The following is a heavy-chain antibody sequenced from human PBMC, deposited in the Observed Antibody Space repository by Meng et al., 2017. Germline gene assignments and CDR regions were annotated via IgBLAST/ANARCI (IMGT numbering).Heavy chain of an antibody. J-gene: IGHJ5*02. V-gene: IGHV1-69*06. CDR1: GGTFSSYA. D-gene: IGHD3-3*01. Sequence: SVKVSCKASGGTFSSYAISWVLQAPGQGLEWMGGIIPIFGTANYAQKFQGRVTITADNSTSTAYMELSSLRSEDTAVYYCARGREFWSGYCLQNPLESWFDPWGQGTLVTVSS. CDR3: ARGREFWSGYCLQNPLESWFDP. CDR2: IIPIFGTA.